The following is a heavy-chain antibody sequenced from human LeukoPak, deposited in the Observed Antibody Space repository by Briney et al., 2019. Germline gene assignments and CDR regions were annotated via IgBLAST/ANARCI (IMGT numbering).Heavy chain of an antibody. J-gene: IGHJ4*02. CDR2: IRNKANSYAT. CDR3: TRAPGSTATWEYDH. Sequence: GGSLRLSCAVSGFTFSGSAMHWVRQAPGKGLEWLGRIRNKANSYATVYAASVKGRFTISRDDSKSTAYLQMSSLKTEDTAVYYCTRAPGSTATWEYDHWGQGTLVTVSS. D-gene: IGHD2-15*01. V-gene: IGHV3-73*01. CDR1: GFTFSGSA.